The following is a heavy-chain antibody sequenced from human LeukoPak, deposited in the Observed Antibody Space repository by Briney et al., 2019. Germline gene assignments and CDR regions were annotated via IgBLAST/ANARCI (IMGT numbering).Heavy chain of an antibody. J-gene: IGHJ4*02. Sequence: ASVTVSCKASGYTFTSYGISWVRQAPGQGFEWMGWISAYNGNTNYAQKLQGRVTMTTDTSTSTAYMELRSLRSDDTAVYYCARESGTYYYDSSGYYGGDYWGQGTLVTVSS. CDR3: ARESGTYYYDSSGYYGGDY. D-gene: IGHD3-22*01. CDR2: ISAYNGNT. CDR1: GYTFTSYG. V-gene: IGHV1-18*01.